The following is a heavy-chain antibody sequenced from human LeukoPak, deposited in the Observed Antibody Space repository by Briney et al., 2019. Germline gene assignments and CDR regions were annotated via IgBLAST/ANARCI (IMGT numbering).Heavy chain of an antibody. D-gene: IGHD5-24*01. CDR1: GGSISSYY. Sequence: SETLSLTCTVSGGSISSYYWSWIQQPPGKGLEWIGYIYTSGRTNYNPSLKSRVTISVDTSKNQFSLKLSSVTAADTAVYYCARWGDGYNLDYWGQGTLVTVSS. J-gene: IGHJ4*02. CDR2: IYTSGRT. V-gene: IGHV4-4*09. CDR3: ARWGDGYNLDY.